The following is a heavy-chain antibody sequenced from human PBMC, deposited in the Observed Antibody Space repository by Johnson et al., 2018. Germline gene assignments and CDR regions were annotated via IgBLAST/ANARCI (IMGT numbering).Heavy chain of an antibody. CDR3: VRGRVRDSSSWYREYYYGMDV. Sequence: QVQLVQAGGGVVQPGRSLRLSCAASGFTFSTYAMHWVRQAPGKGLEWVAVTSFDGSNKYYADSVKGRFTIARDNSKNPLYLQMKDLAAEETAVFYCVRGRVRDSSSWYREYYYGMDVWGQGTTVTVSS. J-gene: IGHJ6*02. CDR2: TSFDGSNK. CDR1: GFTFSTYA. V-gene: IGHV3-30-3*01. D-gene: IGHD6-13*01.